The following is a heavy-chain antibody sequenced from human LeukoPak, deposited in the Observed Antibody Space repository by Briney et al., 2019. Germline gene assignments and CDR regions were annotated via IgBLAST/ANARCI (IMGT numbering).Heavy chain of an antibody. CDR2: IYPGDSDT. J-gene: IGHJ4*02. CDR1: GYSFTSYW. V-gene: IGHV5-51*01. CDR3: ARPRSXXSYHPFDY. D-gene: IGHD1-26*01. Sequence: GESLKISCKGSGYSFTSYWIAWVRQMPGKGLEWMGIIYPGDSDTTYSPSFQGQVTISADKSISTAYLQWSSLKASDTAMYYCARPRSXXSYHPFDYWGQGTLVTVSS.